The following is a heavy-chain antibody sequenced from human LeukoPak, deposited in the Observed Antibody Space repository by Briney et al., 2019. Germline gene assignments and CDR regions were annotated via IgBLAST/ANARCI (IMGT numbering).Heavy chain of an antibody. D-gene: IGHD3-22*01. CDR3: ARVRGYYDSSGMFDY. CDR1: GYTFTGYY. Sequence: ASVKVSCKASGYTFTGYYMHWVRQAPGQGLEWMGWINANSGGTNYAQKFQGRVTMTRDTSSSTAYMELSRLRSDDTAVYYCARVRGYYDSSGMFDYWGQGTLVTVSS. CDR2: INANSGGT. J-gene: IGHJ4*02. V-gene: IGHV1-2*02.